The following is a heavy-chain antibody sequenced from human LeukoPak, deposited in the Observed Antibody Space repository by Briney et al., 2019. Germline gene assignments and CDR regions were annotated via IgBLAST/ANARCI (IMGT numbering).Heavy chain of an antibody. Sequence: ASVKVSCKASGYTFTGYYMNWVRQAPGQGLEWLGWINPNSGGTNYAQKFQGRVTLTRDTSIDTAYMELSSLRSDDTAVYYCATDRHTSGWTPFQHWGQGTLVTVSS. D-gene: IGHD6-19*01. J-gene: IGHJ1*01. CDR2: INPNSGGT. V-gene: IGHV1-2*02. CDR3: ATDRHTSGWTPFQH. CDR1: GYTFTGYY.